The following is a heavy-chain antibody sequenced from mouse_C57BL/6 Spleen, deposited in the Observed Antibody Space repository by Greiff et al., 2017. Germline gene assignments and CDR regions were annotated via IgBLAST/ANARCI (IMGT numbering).Heavy chain of an antibody. D-gene: IGHD2-4*01. J-gene: IGHJ4*01. CDR3: TSLYYDYDDYAMDY. CDR1: GFTFSSYA. CDR2: ISSGGDYI. Sequence: DVMLVESGEGLVKPGGSLKLSCAASGFTFSSYAMSWVRQTPEKRLEWVAYISSGGDYIYYADTVKGRFTISRDNARNTLYLQMSSLKSEDTAMYYCTSLYYDYDDYAMDYWGQGTSVTVSS. V-gene: IGHV5-9-1*02.